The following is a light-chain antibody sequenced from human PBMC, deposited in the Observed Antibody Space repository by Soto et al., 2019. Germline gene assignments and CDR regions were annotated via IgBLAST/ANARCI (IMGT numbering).Light chain of an antibody. CDR1: QDINYY. Sequence: DIQMTQSPSSLSASVGDRVTITCQASQDINYYLNWYQHKPGQAPKLLIYDASNLQPEVPSRFSGSGSETNFVLIISRLQPEDIATYYFQQYDTLRTFDGGTKVELK. J-gene: IGKJ4*01. CDR2: DAS. CDR3: QQYDTLRT. V-gene: IGKV1-33*01.